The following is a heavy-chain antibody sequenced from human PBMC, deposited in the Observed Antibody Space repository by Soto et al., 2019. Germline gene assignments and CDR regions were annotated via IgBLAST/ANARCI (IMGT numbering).Heavy chain of an antibody. CDR1: GFTFSSYG. D-gene: IGHD3-16*01. CDR3: AKTAGYDYVWGSSGLDP. CDR2: ISYDGSDK. V-gene: IGHV3-30*18. J-gene: IGHJ5*02. Sequence: GGSLRLSCAGSGFTFSSYGMHWVRQAPGKGLEWVAVISYDGSDKYYGDSVKGRFTISRDDSKNTLYLQMNSLRVEDTAIYYCAKTAGYDYVWGSSGLDPWGQGTPVTVSS.